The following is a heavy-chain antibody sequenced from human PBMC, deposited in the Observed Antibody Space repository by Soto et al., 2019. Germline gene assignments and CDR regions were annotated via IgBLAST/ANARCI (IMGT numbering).Heavy chain of an antibody. CDR2: IYSGGST. V-gene: IGHV3-53*04. D-gene: IGHD2-2*01. J-gene: IGHJ4*02. CDR3: ARGGSTSPFDY. CDR1: GFTVSSNY. Sequence: EVQLVESGGGLVQPGGSLRLSCAASGFTVSSNYMSWVRQAPGKGLEWVSVIYSGGSTYYADSVMGRFTISRHNSKNTLYLQINSLRAEDTAVYYCARGGSTSPFDYWGQGTLVTVSS.